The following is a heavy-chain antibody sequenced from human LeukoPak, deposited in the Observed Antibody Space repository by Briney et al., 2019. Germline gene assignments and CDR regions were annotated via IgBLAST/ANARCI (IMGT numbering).Heavy chain of an antibody. CDR3: ARGRTIFGVVSIPSYFDY. Sequence: SETLSLTCAVDGGSFSGYYWSLIRQPPGKGLEWIGEINHSGSTNYNPSLKSRVTISVDTSKNQFSLKLSSVTAADTAVYYCARGRTIFGVVSIPSYFDYWGQGTLVTVSS. CDR2: INHSGST. D-gene: IGHD3-3*01. CDR1: GGSFSGYY. J-gene: IGHJ4*02. V-gene: IGHV4-34*01.